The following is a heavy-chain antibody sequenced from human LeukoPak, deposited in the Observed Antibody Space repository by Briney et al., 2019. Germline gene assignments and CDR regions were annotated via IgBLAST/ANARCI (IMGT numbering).Heavy chain of an antibody. Sequence: ASVKVSCKASGYTFTGYYLHWVRQAPGQGLEWMGWINPNSGGTNYAQNFQGRVTMTRDTSIRTVYMELSRLRSDDTAVYYCANTYALGNYYKGGFDPWGQGTLVTVSS. CDR1: GYTFTGYY. D-gene: IGHD3-10*01. J-gene: IGHJ5*02. CDR3: ANTYALGNYYKGGFDP. CDR2: INPNSGGT. V-gene: IGHV1-2*02.